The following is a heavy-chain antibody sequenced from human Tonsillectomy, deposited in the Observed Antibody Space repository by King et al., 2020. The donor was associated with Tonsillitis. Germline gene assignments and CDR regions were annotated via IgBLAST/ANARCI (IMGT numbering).Heavy chain of an antibody. J-gene: IGHJ4*02. CDR1: GGSIRTGDFY. V-gene: IGHV4-30-4*01. D-gene: IGHD1-7*01. CDR3: ARGEGTTGGFDY. Sequence: QLQESGPGLVKPSQTLSLICSVSGGSIRTGDFYWSWIRQPPGKGLEWIGYIYYSGTTYDNPSLQGRVSMSVDAYKNQFSLKLRSVTAADTAVYYCARGEGTTGGFDYWGQGTLVTVSS. CDR2: IYYSGTT.